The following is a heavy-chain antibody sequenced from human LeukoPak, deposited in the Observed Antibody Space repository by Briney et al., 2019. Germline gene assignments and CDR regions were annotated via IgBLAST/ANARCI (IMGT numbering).Heavy chain of an antibody. CDR3: ARKRYSSGWSPFDY. CDR2: IIPIFGTA. CDR1: GGTFSSYA. J-gene: IGHJ4*02. V-gene: IGHV1-69*13. D-gene: IGHD6-19*01. Sequence: GASVKVSCKASGGTFSSYAISWVRQAPGQGLEWMGGIIPIFGTANYAQKFQGRVTITADESTSTAYMELRSLRSDDTAVYYCARKRYSSGWSPFDYWGQGTLVTVSS.